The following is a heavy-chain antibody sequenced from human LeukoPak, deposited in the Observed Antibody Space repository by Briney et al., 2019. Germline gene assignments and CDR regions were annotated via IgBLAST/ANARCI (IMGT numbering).Heavy chain of an antibody. Sequence: GGSLRLSCAASGFTFSSYWMHWVRQAPGKGLVWVSRINTDGSSTSYADSVKGRFTISRDNAKNTLSLQMNSLRAEDTAVYYCARTYYPISYYFDFWGQGTMVTVSS. CDR2: INTDGSST. CDR3: ARTYYPISYYFDF. J-gene: IGHJ4*02. D-gene: IGHD3-10*01. CDR1: GFTFSSYW. V-gene: IGHV3-74*01.